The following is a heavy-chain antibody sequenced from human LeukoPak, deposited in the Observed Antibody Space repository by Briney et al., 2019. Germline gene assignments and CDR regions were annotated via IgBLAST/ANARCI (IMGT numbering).Heavy chain of an antibody. J-gene: IGHJ4*02. CDR2: ISGSGDST. Sequence: PGGSLRLSCAASGFTFTTYAMSWVRQAPGKELEWVSAISGSGDSTYYADSVKGRFTISRDNSKNTLYLQVNSLRAEDTAVYYCAKAHYIHFLDYWGQGTLVTVSS. V-gene: IGHV3-23*01. D-gene: IGHD2/OR15-2a*01. CDR3: AKAHYIHFLDY. CDR1: GFTFTTYA.